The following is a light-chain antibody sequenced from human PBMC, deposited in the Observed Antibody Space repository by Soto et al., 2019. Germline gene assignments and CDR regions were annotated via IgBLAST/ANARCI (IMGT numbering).Light chain of an antibody. Sequence: DIVMTQSPLSLPVTPGEPASISCRSSQSLLHSNGYNYLDWYLQKPGQSPQLLIYLGSNRASGVPDRFSGSGSGTDFTLKISRVEAEDVGVYYCRQPLQSWTFG. CDR1: QSLLHSNGYNY. CDR3: RQPLQSWT. V-gene: IGKV2-28*01. CDR2: LGS. J-gene: IGKJ1*01.